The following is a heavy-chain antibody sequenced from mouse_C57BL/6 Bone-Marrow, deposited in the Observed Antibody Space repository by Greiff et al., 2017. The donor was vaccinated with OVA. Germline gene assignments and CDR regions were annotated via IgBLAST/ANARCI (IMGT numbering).Heavy chain of an antibody. D-gene: IGHD1-1*01. CDR1: GFTFSGYA. CDR3: ARGGITGPHY. V-gene: IGHV5-4*03. CDR2: ISDGGSYT. J-gene: IGHJ2*01. Sequence: EVKLMESGGDLVKPGGSLKLSCAASGFTFSGYAMSWVRQTPEKRLAWVATISDGGSYTYHPDNVKGRFTISRDNAKNNLYLQMSHLKSEDTAMYYCARGGITGPHYWGQGTTLTVSS.